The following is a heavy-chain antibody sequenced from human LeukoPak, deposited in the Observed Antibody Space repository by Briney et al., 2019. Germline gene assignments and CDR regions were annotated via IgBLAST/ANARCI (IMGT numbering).Heavy chain of an antibody. CDR3: ARHCGNYDFWSGYWNDAFDI. CDR2: IYYSGST. Sequence: PSETLSLTCTVSGGSISSYYWSWIRQPPGKGLEWIGYIYYSGSTNYNPSLKSRVTISVDTSKNQFSLKLSSVTAADTAVYYCARHCGNYDFWSGYWNDAFDIWGQGTMVTVSS. D-gene: IGHD3-3*01. J-gene: IGHJ3*02. CDR1: GGSISSYY. V-gene: IGHV4-59*08.